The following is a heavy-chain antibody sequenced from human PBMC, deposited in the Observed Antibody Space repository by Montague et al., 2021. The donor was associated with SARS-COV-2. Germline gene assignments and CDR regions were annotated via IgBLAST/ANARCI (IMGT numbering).Heavy chain of an antibody. D-gene: IGHD1-26*01. V-gene: IGHV4-30-2*01. J-gene: IGHJ3*02. CDR3: ARGGGGTYSDDAFDI. CDR2: FYHSGSI. CDR1: GGSIRSGGYS. Sequence: TLSLTCSVSGGSIRSGGYSWSWIRQPPGKGLEWIGYFYHSGSIYYNPSLKSRVTISVDRSKNHFSLKLTSVTAADTAVYYCARGGGGTYSDDAFDIWGQGTMVTVSS.